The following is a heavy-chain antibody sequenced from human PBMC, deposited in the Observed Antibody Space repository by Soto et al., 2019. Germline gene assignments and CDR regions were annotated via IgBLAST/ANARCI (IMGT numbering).Heavy chain of an antibody. J-gene: IGHJ3*02. CDR2: ISAFNGNT. CDR1: GSTFTSYG. D-gene: IGHD6-13*01. CDR3: ARGLGQYSSSQYDAFDI. V-gene: IGHV1-18*01. Sequence: ASVKVSCKASGSTFTSYGISWVRQAPGQGLEWMGWISAFNGNTNYAQKLQGRVTMTTDTSTSTAYMELRSLRSDDTAVYYCARGLGQYSSSQYDAFDIWGQGTMVTVSS.